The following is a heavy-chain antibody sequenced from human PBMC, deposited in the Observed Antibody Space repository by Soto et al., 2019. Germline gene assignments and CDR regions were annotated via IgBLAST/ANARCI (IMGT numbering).Heavy chain of an antibody. D-gene: IGHD3-3*01. J-gene: IGHJ6*03. Sequence: PGGSLRLFCAASGFTFSSYSMNWVRQAPGKGLEWVSSISSSSSYIYYADSVKGRFTISRDNAKNSLYLQMNSLRAEDTAVYYCARSGLRFLEWSPSSYMDVWGKGTTVTVSS. CDR1: GFTFSSYS. CDR3: ARSGLRFLEWSPSSYMDV. CDR2: ISSSSSYI. V-gene: IGHV3-21*01.